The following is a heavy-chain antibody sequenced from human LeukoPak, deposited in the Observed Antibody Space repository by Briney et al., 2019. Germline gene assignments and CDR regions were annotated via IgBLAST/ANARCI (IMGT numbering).Heavy chain of an antibody. CDR3: AKDIRYSSSWEFGY. CDR2: ISWNSGSI. Sequence: PGGSLRLSCAASGFTFDDYAMHWVRQAPGKGLEWVSGISWNSGSIGYADSVKGRFTISRDNAKNSLYLQMNSLRAEDTALYYCAKDIRYSSSWEFGYWGQGTLVTVSS. V-gene: IGHV3-9*01. J-gene: IGHJ4*02. CDR1: GFTFDDYA. D-gene: IGHD6-13*01.